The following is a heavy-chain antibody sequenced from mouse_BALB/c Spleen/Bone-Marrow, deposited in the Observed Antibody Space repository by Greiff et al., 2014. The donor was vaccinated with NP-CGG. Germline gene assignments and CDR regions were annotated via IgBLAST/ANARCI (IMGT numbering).Heavy chain of an antibody. CDR2: INPSNGRT. CDR1: GYTFTSYW. J-gene: IGHJ4*01. Sequence: VKLLESGAELVKPGTSVKLSCKTSGYTFTSYWMHWVKQRPGQGLEWIGEINPSNGRTNYNEKFKNKATLTVDKSSSTAYMQLSSLTSEDSAVYFCARTYGDSTYFYGMDYWGQGTSVTVSS. D-gene: IGHD2-13*01. CDR3: ARTYGDSTYFYGMDY. V-gene: IGHV1S81*02.